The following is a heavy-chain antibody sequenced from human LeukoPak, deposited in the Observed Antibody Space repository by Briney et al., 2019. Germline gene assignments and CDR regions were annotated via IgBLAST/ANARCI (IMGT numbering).Heavy chain of an antibody. V-gene: IGHV3-23*01. Sequence: GGSLRLSCAASGFTFSSYAMSWVRQAPGKGLEWVSAISGSGGSTYYADSVKGRFTISRDNAKNSLYLQLNSLRAEDTAVYYCARGAPYCSPTSCIGLDYWGQGTLVAVSS. CDR2: ISGSGGST. CDR3: ARGAPYCSPTSCIGLDY. CDR1: GFTFSSYA. D-gene: IGHD2-2*01. J-gene: IGHJ4*02.